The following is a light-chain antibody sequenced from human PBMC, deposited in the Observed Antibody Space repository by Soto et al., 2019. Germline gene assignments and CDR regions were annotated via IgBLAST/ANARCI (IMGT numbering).Light chain of an antibody. CDR1: HSLMYSDGISY. V-gene: IGKV2-30*01. CDR2: KVS. CDR3: MQGTHWPAGT. J-gene: IGKJ2*01. Sequence: DVVMTQSPLSLPVTLGQPASISCRSSHSLMYSDGISYLSWFQQRPGQSPRRLIYKVSNRDSWXQXRXXGSGSCTDFTLKISRVEADDVGVYYCMQGTHWPAGTLGQGTKLEIK.